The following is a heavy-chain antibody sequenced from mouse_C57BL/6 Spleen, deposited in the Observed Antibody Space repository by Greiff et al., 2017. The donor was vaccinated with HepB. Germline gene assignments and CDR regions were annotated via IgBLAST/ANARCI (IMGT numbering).Heavy chain of an antibody. CDR3: ARYLSITTVVDYYAMDY. Sequence: QVQLQQSGPELVKPGASVKISCKASGYAFSSSWMNWVKQRPGKGLEWIGRIYPGDGDTNYNGRFKGKATLTADKSSSTAYMQLSSLTSEDSAVYFGARYLSITTVVDYYAMDYWGQGTSVTVSS. V-gene: IGHV1-82*01. CDR1: GYAFSSSW. CDR2: IYPGDGDT. D-gene: IGHD1-1*01. J-gene: IGHJ4*01.